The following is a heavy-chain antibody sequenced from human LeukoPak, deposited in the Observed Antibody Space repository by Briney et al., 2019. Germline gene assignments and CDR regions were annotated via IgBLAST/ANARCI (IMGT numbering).Heavy chain of an antibody. V-gene: IGHV1-2*02. CDR1: GYTFTGYY. CDR2: INPNSGGT. D-gene: IGHD3-16*02. J-gene: IGHJ4*02. Sequence: SVKVSCKASGYTFTGYYMHWVRQAPGQGLEWMGWINPNSGGTNYAQKFQGRVTMTRDTSISTAYMELSRLRSDDTAVYYCAREPIMITFGGVIAPFDYWGQGTLVTVSS. CDR3: AREPIMITFGGVIAPFDY.